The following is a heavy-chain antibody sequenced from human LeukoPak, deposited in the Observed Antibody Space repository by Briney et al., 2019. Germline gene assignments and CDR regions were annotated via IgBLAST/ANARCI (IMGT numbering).Heavy chain of an antibody. D-gene: IGHD6-13*01. V-gene: IGHV1-18*01. CDR2: ISAYNGNT. J-gene: IGHJ5*02. CDR1: GYTFTSYG. CDR3: ARDSSSWTFGWFDP. Sequence: ASVKVSCKASGYTFTSYGISWVRQAPGQGLEWMGWISAYNGNTNYAQKLQGRVTMTTDTSTSTAYMELRSLRSDDTAVYYCARDSSSWTFGWFDPWGQGTLVTVSS.